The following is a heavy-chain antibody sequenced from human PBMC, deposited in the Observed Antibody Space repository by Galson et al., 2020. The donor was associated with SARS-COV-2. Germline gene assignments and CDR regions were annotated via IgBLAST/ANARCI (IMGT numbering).Heavy chain of an antibody. CDR1: GYTLTELS. Sequence: ASVKVSCKVSGYTLTELSMHWVRQAPGKGREWMGGFDPEDGETIYAQKLQGRVTMTEDTSTDTAYMELSSLRSEDTAVYYCATAPAVCSSTSCYYWFDPWGQGTLVTVSS. J-gene: IGHJ5*02. D-gene: IGHD2-2*01. CDR3: ATAPAVCSSTSCYYWFDP. V-gene: IGHV1-24*01. CDR2: FDPEDGET.